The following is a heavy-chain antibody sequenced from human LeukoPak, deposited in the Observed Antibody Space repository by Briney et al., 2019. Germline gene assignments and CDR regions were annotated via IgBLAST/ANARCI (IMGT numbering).Heavy chain of an antibody. CDR3: AKDDYYYDSSGYYPQPPDY. CDR2: LYTGGNT. CDR1: GFTVSSNY. V-gene: IGHV3-66*02. J-gene: IGHJ4*02. Sequence: PGGSLRLSCAASGFTVSSNYMSWVRQAPGKGLEWVSILYTGGNTDYADSVKGRFTISKDNSKNTLYLQMNSLRAEDTAVYYCAKDDYYYDSSGYYPQPPDYWGQGTLVTVSS. D-gene: IGHD3-22*01.